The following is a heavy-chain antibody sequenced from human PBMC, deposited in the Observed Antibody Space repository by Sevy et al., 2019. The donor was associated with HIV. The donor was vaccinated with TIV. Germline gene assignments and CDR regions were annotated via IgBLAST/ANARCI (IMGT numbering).Heavy chain of an antibody. D-gene: IGHD2-2*01. CDR3: ARDALWYQLPGYYYGIDV. CDR2: ISYDGSNK. V-gene: IGHV3-30*04. CDR1: GFTFSSYA. J-gene: IGHJ6*02. Sequence: GGSLRLSCAASGFTFSSYAMYWVRQAPGKGLEWVAVISYDGSNKFYADSVKGRFTISRDNSKNTLYLQMNSLRGEDTAVYYSARDALWYQLPGYYYGIDVWGQGTTVTVSS.